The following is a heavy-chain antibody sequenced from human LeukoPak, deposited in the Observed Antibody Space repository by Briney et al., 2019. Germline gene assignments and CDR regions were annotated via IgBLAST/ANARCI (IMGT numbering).Heavy chain of an antibody. Sequence: SETLSLTRTVSGGSISSGDYYWSWIRQPPGKGLEWIGYIYYSGSTYYNPSLKSRVTISVDTSKNQFSLKLSSVTAADTAAYYCARDLGGLGELSAPTWGQGTLVTVSS. CDR1: GGSISSGDYY. CDR2: IYYSGST. V-gene: IGHV4-30-4*01. CDR3: ARDLGGLGELSAPT. J-gene: IGHJ5*02. D-gene: IGHD3-16*02.